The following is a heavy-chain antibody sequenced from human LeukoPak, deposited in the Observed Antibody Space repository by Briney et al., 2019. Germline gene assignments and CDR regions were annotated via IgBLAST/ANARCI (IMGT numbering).Heavy chain of an antibody. CDR2: INHSGST. CDR1: GGSFSGYY. D-gene: IGHD3-10*01. Sequence: PSETLSLTCAVYGGSFSGYYWSWIRQPPGKGLEWIGEINHSGSTNYNLSLKSRVTISVDTSKNQFSLKLSSVTAADTAVYCCARSGRVRGAASYWGQGTLVTVSS. CDR3: ARSGRVRGAASY. V-gene: IGHV4-34*01. J-gene: IGHJ4*02.